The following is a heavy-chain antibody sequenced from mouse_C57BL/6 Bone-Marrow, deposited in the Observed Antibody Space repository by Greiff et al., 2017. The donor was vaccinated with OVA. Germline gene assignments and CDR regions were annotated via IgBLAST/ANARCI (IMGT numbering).Heavy chain of an antibody. D-gene: IGHD1-1*01. CDR3: ARRPVVARGYFDD. CDR1: GYAFSSSW. V-gene: IGHV1-82*01. CDR2: IYPGDGDT. J-gene: IGHJ2*01. Sequence: QVQLKQSGPELVKPGASVKLSCKASGYAFSSSWMNWVKQRPGKGLEWIGRIYPGDGDTNYNGKFKGKATLTADKSSSTAYMQLSSLTSEDSAVYFWARRPVVARGYFDDWGQGTTLTVSS.